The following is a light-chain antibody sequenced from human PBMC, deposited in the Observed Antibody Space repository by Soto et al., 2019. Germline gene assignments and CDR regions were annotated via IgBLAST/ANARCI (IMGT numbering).Light chain of an antibody. CDR1: QSVGGRY. CDR2: AVS. V-gene: IGKV3-20*01. Sequence: IVLTQSPGTLSLSPGESATLSCRASQSVGGRYLAWYQQQPGQAPRLLIYAVSASATGIPDRFSGGGSGTDFTLTIIRLEPEDSALYYCQLYGGSPLYTFGQGTKLEIK. J-gene: IGKJ2*01. CDR3: QLYGGSPLYT.